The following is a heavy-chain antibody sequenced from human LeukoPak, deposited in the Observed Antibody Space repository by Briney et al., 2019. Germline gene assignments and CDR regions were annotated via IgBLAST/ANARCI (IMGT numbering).Heavy chain of an antibody. CDR2: INPNSGGT. J-gene: IGHJ3*02. V-gene: IGHV1-2*02. CDR1: GYTFTTYA. Sequence: GASVKVSCKASGYTFTTYAMNWVRQAPGQGLEWMGWINPNSGGTNYAQKFQGRVTMTRDTSISTAYMELSRLRSDDTAVYYCARDSGPDAFDIWGQGTMVTVSS. CDR3: ARDSGPDAFDI.